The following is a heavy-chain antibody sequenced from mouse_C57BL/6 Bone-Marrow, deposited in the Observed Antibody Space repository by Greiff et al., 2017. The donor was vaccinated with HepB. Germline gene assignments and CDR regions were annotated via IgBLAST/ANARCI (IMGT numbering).Heavy chain of an antibody. V-gene: IGHV5-12*01. CDR2: ISNGGGST. CDR1: GFTFSDYY. Sequence: EVKLVESGGGLVQPGGSLKLSCAASGFTFSDYYMYWVRQTPEKRLEWVAYISNGGGSTYYPDTVKGRFTISRDNAKNTLYLQMSRLKSEDTAMYYCARQGYSGFFDYWGQGTTLTVSS. CDR3: ARQGYSGFFDY. D-gene: IGHD2-12*01. J-gene: IGHJ2*01.